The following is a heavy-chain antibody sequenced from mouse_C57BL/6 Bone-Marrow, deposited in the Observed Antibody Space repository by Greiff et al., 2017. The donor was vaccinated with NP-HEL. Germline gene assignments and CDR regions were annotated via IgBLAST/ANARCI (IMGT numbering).Heavy chain of an antibody. CDR3: TREATVVATYWYFDV. CDR1: GFTFSSYA. Sequence: EVQLVESGEGLVKPGGSLKLSCAASGFTFSSYAMSWVRRTPEKRLEWVAYISSGGDYIYYADTVKGRFTISRDNTRNTLYLQMSSLKSEDTAMYYCTREATVVATYWYFDVWGTGTTVTVSS. D-gene: IGHD1-1*01. J-gene: IGHJ1*03. V-gene: IGHV5-9-1*02. CDR2: ISSGGDYI.